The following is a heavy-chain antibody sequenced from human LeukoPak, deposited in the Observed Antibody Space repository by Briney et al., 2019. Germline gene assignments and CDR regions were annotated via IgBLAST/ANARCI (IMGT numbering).Heavy chain of an antibody. J-gene: IGHJ3*02. CDR1: GFTFSSYG. CDR2: IWYVGSNK. Sequence: GGSLRLSCAASGFTFSSYGMHWVRQAPGKGLEWVAVIWYVGSNKYYADSVKGRFTISRDNSKNTLYLQMNSLRAEDTAVYYCARAPGGYDAFDIWGQGTMVTVSS. CDR3: ARAPGGYDAFDI. D-gene: IGHD3-10*01. V-gene: IGHV3-33*01.